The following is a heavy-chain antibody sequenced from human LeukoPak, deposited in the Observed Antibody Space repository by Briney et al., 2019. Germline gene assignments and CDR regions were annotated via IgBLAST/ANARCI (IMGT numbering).Heavy chain of an antibody. V-gene: IGHV3-21*01. CDR3: ASGSAAGTDY. D-gene: IGHD6-13*01. CDR2: ISSSSSYI. Sequence: ETLSLTCTVSGGSISSSSYYWGWIRQPPGKGLEWVSSISSSSSYIYYADSVKGRFTISRDNAKNSLYLQMNSLRAEDTAVYYCASGSAAGTDYWGQGTLVTVSS. J-gene: IGHJ4*02. CDR1: GGSISSSS.